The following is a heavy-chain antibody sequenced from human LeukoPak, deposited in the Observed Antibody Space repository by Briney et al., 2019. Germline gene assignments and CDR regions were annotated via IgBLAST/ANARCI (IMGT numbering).Heavy chain of an antibody. J-gene: IGHJ4*02. CDR2: IYYSGTT. D-gene: IGHD3-22*01. CDR3: ARAYYDSSGYYYEG. Sequence: PSGTLSLTCTVSGVSISSSRYYWGWIRQPPGKGLEWIGSIYYSGTTYYNPSLKSRVTISLDTSKNQFSLKVTSVTAADTAVYYCARAYYDSSGYYYEGWGQGTLVTVSS. V-gene: IGHV4-39*01. CDR1: GVSISSSRYY.